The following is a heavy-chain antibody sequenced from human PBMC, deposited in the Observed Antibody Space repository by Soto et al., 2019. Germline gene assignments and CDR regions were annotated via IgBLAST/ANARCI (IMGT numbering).Heavy chain of an antibody. CDR1: GGSISSYY. Sequence: SETLSLTCTVSGGSISSYYWSWIRQPPGKGLEWIGYIYYSGSTNYNPSLKSRVTISVDTSKNQFSLKLSSVTAADTAVYYCARGNELLWFGYFGYWGQGTLVTVSS. J-gene: IGHJ4*02. D-gene: IGHD3-10*01. CDR3: ARGNELLWFGYFGY. CDR2: IYYSGST. V-gene: IGHV4-59*01.